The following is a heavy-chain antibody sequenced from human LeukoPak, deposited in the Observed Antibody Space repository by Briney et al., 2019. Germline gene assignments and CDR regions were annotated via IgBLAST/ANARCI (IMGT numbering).Heavy chain of an antibody. V-gene: IGHV4-4*02. Sequence: PSETLSLTCAVSGGSISSSNWWSWVRQPPGKGLEWIGEIYHSGSTNYNPSLKSRVTISVDKSKNQFSLKLSSVTAADTAVYYCARYSSGWYSGPYYFDYWGQGTLVTVSS. CDR2: IYHSGST. CDR3: ARYSSGWYSGPYYFDY. D-gene: IGHD6-19*01. CDR1: GGSISSSNW. J-gene: IGHJ4*02.